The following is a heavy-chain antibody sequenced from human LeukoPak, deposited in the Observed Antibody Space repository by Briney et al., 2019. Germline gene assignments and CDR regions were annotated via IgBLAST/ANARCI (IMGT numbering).Heavy chain of an antibody. D-gene: IGHD6-19*01. J-gene: IGHJ4*02. CDR3: AREAFGGSGVFDY. Sequence: PGGSLRLSCAASGFTFSSYSMNWVRQAPGKGLEWVSSISSSSSYIYYADSVKGRFIISRDNAKNSLYLQMNSLRAEDTAVYYCAREAFGGSGVFDYWGQGTLVTVSS. V-gene: IGHV3-21*01. CDR1: GFTFSSYS. CDR2: ISSSSSYI.